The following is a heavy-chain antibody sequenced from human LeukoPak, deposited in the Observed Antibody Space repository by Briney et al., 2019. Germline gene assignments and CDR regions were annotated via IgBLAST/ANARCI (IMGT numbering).Heavy chain of an antibody. Sequence: GGSLRLSCAASGFTFSSYSMSWVRQAPGKGLEWVSSISSSSSYIYYADSVKGRFTISRDNAKNSLYLQMNSLRAEDTAVYYCARDGIADFDYWGQGTLVTVSS. CDR2: ISSSSSYI. CDR3: ARDGIADFDY. D-gene: IGHD6-13*01. V-gene: IGHV3-21*01. J-gene: IGHJ4*02. CDR1: GFTFSSYS.